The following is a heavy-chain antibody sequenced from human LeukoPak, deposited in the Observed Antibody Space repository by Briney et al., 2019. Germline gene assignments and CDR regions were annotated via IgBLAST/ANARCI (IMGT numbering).Heavy chain of an antibody. D-gene: IGHD3-22*01. CDR1: GYTFTGYY. CDR3: ASARRISDLSCSGYPWH. J-gene: IGHJ1*01. Sequence: ASVKVSCKASGYTFTGYYMHWVRQAPGQGLEWMGWINPNSGGTNYAQKFQGRVTMTRDTSISTAYMELSRLRSDDTAVYYCASARRISDLSCSGYPWHWGQGTLVTVSS. V-gene: IGHV1-2*02. CDR2: INPNSGGT.